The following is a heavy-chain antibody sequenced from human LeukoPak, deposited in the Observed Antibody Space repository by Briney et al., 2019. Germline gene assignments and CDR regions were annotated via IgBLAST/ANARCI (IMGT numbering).Heavy chain of an antibody. J-gene: IGHJ4*02. CDR1: GGSFSGYY. CDR2: INHGGST. Sequence: PSETLSLTCAVYGGSFSGYYWIWFRQSPGKGLEWIGEINHGGSTKYHPSLKSRVATSVDTSKKQFYLKLSSVTAADTAVYYCARGGLSSNYFDYWGQGTLVTVSS. D-gene: IGHD4-11*01. V-gene: IGHV4-34*01. CDR3: ARGGLSSNYFDY.